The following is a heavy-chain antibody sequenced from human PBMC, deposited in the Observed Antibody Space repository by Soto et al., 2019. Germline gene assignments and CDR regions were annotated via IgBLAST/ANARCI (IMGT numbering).Heavy chain of an antibody. J-gene: IGHJ4*02. CDR1: GFTFSSYA. Sequence: PGGSLRLSCAASGFTFSSYAMHWVRQAPGKGLEYVSAISSNGGSTYYANSVKGRFTISRDNSKNTLYLQMGSLRAEDMAVYYCARDAGVTIFGVVIEGYFDYWGQGTLVTVSS. CDR3: ARDAGVTIFGVVIEGYFDY. D-gene: IGHD3-3*01. CDR2: ISSNGGST. V-gene: IGHV3-64*01.